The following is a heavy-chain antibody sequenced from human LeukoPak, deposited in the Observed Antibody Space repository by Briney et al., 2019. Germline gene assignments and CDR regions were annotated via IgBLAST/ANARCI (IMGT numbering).Heavy chain of an antibody. D-gene: IGHD1-26*01. J-gene: IGHJ5*02. CDR3: AKGPYSGFS. V-gene: IGHV3-23*01. CDR2: ISGSGGST. CDR1: GFTFSDSY. Sequence: GGSLRLSCAASGFTFSDSYMTWVRQAPGKGLEWVSAISGSGGSTYYADSVKGRFTISRDNSKNTLYLQMNSLRAEDTAVYYCAKGPYSGFSWGQGTLVTVSS.